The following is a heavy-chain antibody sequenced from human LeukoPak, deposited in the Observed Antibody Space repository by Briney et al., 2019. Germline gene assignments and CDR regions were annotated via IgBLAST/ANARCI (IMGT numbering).Heavy chain of an antibody. V-gene: IGHV3-23*01. CDR3: AKTGGEGSGYYYYYFDY. Sequence: PGGSLRLSCAASGFTFSSYGMNWVRQAPGKGLEWVSAISGSGGSTYYADSVKGRFTISRDNSKNTLYLQMNSLRAEDTAVYYCAKTGGEGSGYYYYYFDYWGQGTLVTVSS. CDR2: ISGSGGST. J-gene: IGHJ4*02. D-gene: IGHD3-22*01. CDR1: GFTFSSYG.